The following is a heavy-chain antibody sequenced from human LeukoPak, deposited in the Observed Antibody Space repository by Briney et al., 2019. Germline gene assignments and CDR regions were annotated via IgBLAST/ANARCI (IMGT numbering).Heavy chain of an antibody. J-gene: IGHJ5*02. V-gene: IGHV3-23*01. CDR3: ASPPSAAAGSIP. D-gene: IGHD3-10*01. CDR2: ISGSGGST. CDR1: GFTFSSYA. Sequence: GGSLRLSCAASGFTFSSYAMSWVRQAPGKGLEWVSAISGSGGSTYYADSVKGRFTISRDNAKNSLYLQMNSLRAEDTAMYYCASPPSAAAGSIPWGQGTLVAVSS.